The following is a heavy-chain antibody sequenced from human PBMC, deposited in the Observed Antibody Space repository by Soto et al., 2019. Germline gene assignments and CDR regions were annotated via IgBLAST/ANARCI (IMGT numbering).Heavy chain of an antibody. J-gene: IGHJ6*02. CDR1: GGTFSSYA. V-gene: IGHV1-69*13. D-gene: IGHD3-10*01. Sequence: ASVKVSCKASGGTFSSYAISWVRQAPGQGLEWMGGIIPIFGTANYAQKFQGRVTITADESTSTAYMELSSLRSEDTAVYYCARDFNYYGSGRRPYGMDVWGQGITVTVSS. CDR3: ARDFNYYGSGRRPYGMDV. CDR2: IIPIFGTA.